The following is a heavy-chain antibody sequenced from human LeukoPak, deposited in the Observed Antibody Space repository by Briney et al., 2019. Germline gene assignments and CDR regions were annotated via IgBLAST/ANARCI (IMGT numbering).Heavy chain of an antibody. Sequence: GGSLRLSCAASGFIFGNYWMSWVRQAPGKGPEWVANIKQDGSEKYYVDSVKGRFTISRDNAKNSLYLQMNSLRVEDTAVFYCARDQYNTWSRRGNFDSWGQGTLVIVSS. D-gene: IGHD3-3*01. CDR2: IKQDGSEK. CDR1: GFIFGNYW. J-gene: IGHJ4*02. V-gene: IGHV3-7*03. CDR3: ARDQYNTWSRRGNFDS.